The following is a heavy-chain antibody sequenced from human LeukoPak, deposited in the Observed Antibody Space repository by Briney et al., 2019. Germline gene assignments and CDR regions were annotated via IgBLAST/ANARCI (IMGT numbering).Heavy chain of an antibody. CDR3: ARGPPGRVYDSTKRGLFDP. J-gene: IGHJ5*02. CDR1: GYSFTSYY. CDR2: INPSGGSI. V-gene: IGHV1-46*01. D-gene: IGHD3-22*01. Sequence: ASVTVSCKASGYSFTSYYIHWVRQAPGQGLEWMGIINPSGGSINYAQKFQGRVTMTRDTSTSTVYMEPSSLRPEDTAVFYCARGPPGRVYDSTKRGLFDPWGQGTLVTVSS.